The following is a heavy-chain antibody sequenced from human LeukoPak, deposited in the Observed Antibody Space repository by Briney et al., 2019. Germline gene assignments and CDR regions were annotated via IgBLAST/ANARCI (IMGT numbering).Heavy chain of an antibody. D-gene: IGHD6-19*01. CDR1: GFTFSSYG. V-gene: IGHV3-23*01. CDR3: AKSYRQTLAVAGFEFDY. Sequence: PGGTLRLSCAASGFTFSSYGMKWVRQAPGKGLEWISGISASGGSTYYADSVKGRLTISRDNSKNTLYLQMNSLRADDTAVYYCAKSYRQTLAVAGFEFDYWGQGSPVTVSS. CDR2: ISASGGST. J-gene: IGHJ4*02.